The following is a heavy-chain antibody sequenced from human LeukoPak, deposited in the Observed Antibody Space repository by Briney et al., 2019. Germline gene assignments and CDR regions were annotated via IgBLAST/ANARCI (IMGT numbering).Heavy chain of an antibody. J-gene: IGHJ6*03. Sequence: PSDTLSLTCTVSGGSISSYYWSWIRQPRGKGLEWIGYIYYSGSTNYNPSLKSRVTISVDTSKNQFSLKMSSVTAADTAVYYCARERDEVVPAAIYYYYYMDVWGKGTTVTVSS. CDR2: IYYSGST. CDR1: GGSISSYY. CDR3: ARERDEVVPAAIYYYYYMDV. V-gene: IGHV4-59*01. D-gene: IGHD2-2*02.